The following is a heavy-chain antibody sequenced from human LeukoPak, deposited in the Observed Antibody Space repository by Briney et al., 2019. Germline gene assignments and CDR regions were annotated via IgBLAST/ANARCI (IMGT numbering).Heavy chain of an antibody. CDR3: ARADIVVVTAAIRLFDY. D-gene: IGHD2-2*02. V-gene: IGHV4-34*01. J-gene: IGHJ4*02. CDR2: INHSGST. Sequence: PSETLSLTCAVYGGSFSGYYWSWIRQPPGKGLEWIGEINHSGSTNYNPSLKSRVTISVDTSKNQFSLKLSSVTAADTAVYYCARADIVVVTAAIRLFDYWGQGTLVTVSS. CDR1: GGSFSGYY.